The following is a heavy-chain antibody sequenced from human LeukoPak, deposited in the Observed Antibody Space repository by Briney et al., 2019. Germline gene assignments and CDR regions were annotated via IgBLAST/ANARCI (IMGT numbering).Heavy chain of an antibody. V-gene: IGHV4-59*01. CDR2: IYYSGST. CDR3: ARVYYSNSYDYWYFDL. CDR1: GDSISSYY. Sequence: PSETLSLTCTVSGDSISSYYWSWIRQPPGKGLEWIGYIYYSGSTNYNPSLKSRVTISVDTSKNQFSLKLSSVTAADTAVYYCARVYYSNSYDYWYFDLWGRGTLVTVSS. J-gene: IGHJ2*01. D-gene: IGHD6-13*01.